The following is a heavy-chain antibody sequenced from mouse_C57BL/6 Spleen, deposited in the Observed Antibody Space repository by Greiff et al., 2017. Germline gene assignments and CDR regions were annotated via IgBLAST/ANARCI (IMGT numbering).Heavy chain of an antibody. Sequence: VQLQQSGAELVRPGTSVKLSCKASGYTFTSSWMHWVKQRPGQGLEWIGVIDPSDGYTNYNQKFKGKATVTVDTSSSTAYMQLRSLTSGESAVSDGARSGTVTAFDYWGQGTTLTVSS. J-gene: IGHJ2*01. CDR1: GYTFTSSW. CDR3: ARSGTVTAFDY. CDR2: IDPSDGYT. V-gene: IGHV1-59*01. D-gene: IGHD2-1*01.